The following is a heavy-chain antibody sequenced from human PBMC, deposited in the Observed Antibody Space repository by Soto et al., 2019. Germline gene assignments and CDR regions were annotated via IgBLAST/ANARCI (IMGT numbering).Heavy chain of an antibody. V-gene: IGHV3-9*01. Sequence: GGSLRLSCAASGFTFDNFGMHWVRQAPGKGLQWVSGISWNGDTVAYLDSVKGRFTISRDNAMSSLYLQMNSLRPEDTAFYYCVKSFTPLWFGESTHDSWGQGTLVTVSS. CDR1: GFTFDNFG. CDR2: ISWNGDTV. J-gene: IGHJ1*01. CDR3: VKSFTPLWFGESTHDS. D-gene: IGHD3-10*01.